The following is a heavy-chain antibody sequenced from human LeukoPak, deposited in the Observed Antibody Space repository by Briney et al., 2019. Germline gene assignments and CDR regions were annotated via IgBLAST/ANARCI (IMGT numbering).Heavy chain of an antibody. CDR1: GGSFSGYY. CDR3: ARGRGNGSGSYGYYYYYGMDV. D-gene: IGHD3-10*01. Sequence: SPSETLSLTCAVYGGSFSGYYWSWIRRPPGKGLEWIGEINHSGSTNYNPSLKSRVTISVDTSKNQFSLKLSSVTAADTAVYYCARGRGNGSGSYGYYYYYGMDVWGQGTTVTVSS. CDR2: INHSGST. V-gene: IGHV4-34*01. J-gene: IGHJ6*02.